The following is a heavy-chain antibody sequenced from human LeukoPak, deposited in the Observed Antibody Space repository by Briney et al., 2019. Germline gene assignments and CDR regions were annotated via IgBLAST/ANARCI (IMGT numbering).Heavy chain of an antibody. J-gene: IGHJ6*03. CDR2: IQQTGKP. CDR1: SRSPSGLY. V-gene: IGHV4-34*01. CDR3: ARVRHDPLEYGYYMDV. D-gene: IGHD3-3*01. Sequence: SQTLSLTCAVDSRSPSGLYWTWVRQTPGKGLEWNGEIQQTGKPNYNPPLPDYKPSLKSRVTISVDSHNNQLSLKVNAMTAADTGVYYCARVRHDPLEYGYYMDVWGKGTTVTVSS.